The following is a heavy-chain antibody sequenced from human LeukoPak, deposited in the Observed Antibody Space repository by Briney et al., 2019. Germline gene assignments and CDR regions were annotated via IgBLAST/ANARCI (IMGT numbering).Heavy chain of an antibody. J-gene: IGHJ4*02. Sequence: PGGSLRLSCAASGFTFSSYAMHWVRQAPGKGLEWVAVISSDGGNKYYADSVKGRFTISRDNSKNTLSLQMNSLRAEDTAVYYCARVVVSSSSDYFDYWGQGTLVTVSS. CDR1: GFTFSSYA. CDR3: ARVVVSSSSDYFDY. D-gene: IGHD6-6*01. CDR2: ISSDGGNK. V-gene: IGHV3-30*04.